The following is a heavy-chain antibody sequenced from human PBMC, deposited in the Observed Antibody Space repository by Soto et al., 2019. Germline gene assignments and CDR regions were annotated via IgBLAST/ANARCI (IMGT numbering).Heavy chain of an antibody. CDR3: ARHIGYTDSSRFDD. V-gene: IGHV4-39*01. Sequence: SETLSLTCTVSGGSFSSNTDYWGLIRQPPGKGLECIGSISSSGKTYYNPSLKSRVTISVDTSKDQFSLRVSSVTAADAAVYYCARHIGYTDSSRFDDWGPGTLVTVSS. D-gene: IGHD6-13*01. CDR2: ISSSGKT. CDR1: GGSFSSNTDY. J-gene: IGHJ4*02.